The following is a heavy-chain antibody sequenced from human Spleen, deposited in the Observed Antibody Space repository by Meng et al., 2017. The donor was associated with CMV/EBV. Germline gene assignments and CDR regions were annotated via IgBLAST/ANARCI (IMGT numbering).Heavy chain of an antibody. Sequence: GGSLRLSCAASGFTFSSYSMNWVRQAPGKGLVWVSSISSSSSYIYYADSVKGRFTISRDNAKNSLYLQMNSLRAEDTAVYYCAVVGATTGSQYYYYGMDVWGQGTTVTVSS. CDR1: GFTFSSYS. D-gene: IGHD1-26*01. CDR2: ISSSSSYI. CDR3: AVVGATTGSQYYYYGMDV. J-gene: IGHJ6*02. V-gene: IGHV3-21*01.